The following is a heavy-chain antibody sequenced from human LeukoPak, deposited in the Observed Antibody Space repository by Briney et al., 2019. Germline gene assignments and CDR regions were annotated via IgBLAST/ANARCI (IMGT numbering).Heavy chain of an antibody. J-gene: IGHJ6*03. V-gene: IGHV4-34*01. CDR3: ARVGYYYDSSGYFYYYYYMDV. Sequence: SETLPLTCAVYGGSFSGYYWSWIRQPPGKGLEWTGEINHSGSTNYNPSLKSRVTISVDTSKNQFSLKLSSVTAADTAVYYCARVGYYYDSSGYFYYYYYMDVWGKGTTVTVSS. D-gene: IGHD3-22*01. CDR2: INHSGST. CDR1: GGSFSGYY.